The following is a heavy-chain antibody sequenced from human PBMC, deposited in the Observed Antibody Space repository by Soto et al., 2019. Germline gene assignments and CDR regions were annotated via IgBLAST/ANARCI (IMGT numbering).Heavy chain of an antibody. D-gene: IGHD3-22*01. Sequence: QVHLVQSGAAVKKPGSSVKVSCKASGGTVSSYAITWVRQAPGKGLECMGVFIPIFVSAHYAQKFQGRVTITADESTSTAYMELSGLRSEDTAIYYCARDLSSDSTGFRGYDLWGQGTLVTVSS. J-gene: IGHJ4*02. CDR1: GGTVSSYA. V-gene: IGHV1-69*01. CDR2: FIPIFVSA. CDR3: ARDLSSDSTGFRGYDL.